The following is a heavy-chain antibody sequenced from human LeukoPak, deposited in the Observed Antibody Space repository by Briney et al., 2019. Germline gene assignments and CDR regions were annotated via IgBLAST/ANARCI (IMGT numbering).Heavy chain of an antibody. D-gene: IGHD3-22*01. J-gene: IGHJ4*02. V-gene: IGHV4-39*01. CDR3: ATQGIVVVSLDY. Sequence: SETLSLTCTVSGGSISSSSYYWGWIRQPPGKGLEWIGSIYYSGSTYYNPSLKSRVTISVDTSKNQFSLKLSPVTAADTAVYYCATQGIVVVSLDYWGQGTLVTVSS. CDR2: IYYSGST. CDR1: GGSISSSSYY.